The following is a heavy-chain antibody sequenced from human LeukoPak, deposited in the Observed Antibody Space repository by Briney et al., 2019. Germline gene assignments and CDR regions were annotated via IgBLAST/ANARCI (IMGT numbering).Heavy chain of an antibody. V-gene: IGHV3-23*01. D-gene: IGHD3-9*01. CDR3: AKDKVELRYFDWFSNFDY. CDR2: ISGSGGST. Sequence: TGGSLRLSCAASGFTFSSYAMSWVRQAPGKGLEWVSAISGSGGSTYYPDSVKGRFTISRDNSKNTLYLQMNSLRAEDTAVYYCAKDKVELRYFDWFSNFDYWGQGTLVTVSS. J-gene: IGHJ4*02. CDR1: GFTFSSYA.